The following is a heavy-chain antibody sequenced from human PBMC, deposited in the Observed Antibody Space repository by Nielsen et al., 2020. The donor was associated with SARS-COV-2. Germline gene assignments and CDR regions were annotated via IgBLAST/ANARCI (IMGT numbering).Heavy chain of an antibody. CDR2: INPNSGGT. CDR1: GYTFTGYY. J-gene: IGHJ6*02. Sequence: ASVKVSCKASGYTFTGYYMHWVRQAPGQGLEWMGWINPNSGGTNYAQKFQGRVTMTRDTSISTAYMELSRLTSDDTAVYYCARNGAAAQYYALEVWGQGTTVTVSS. D-gene: IGHD6-25*01. CDR3: ARNGAAAQYYALEV. V-gene: IGHV1-2*02.